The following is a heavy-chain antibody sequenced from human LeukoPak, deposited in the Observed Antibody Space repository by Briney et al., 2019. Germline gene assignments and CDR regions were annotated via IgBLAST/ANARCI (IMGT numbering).Heavy chain of an antibody. D-gene: IGHD3-22*01. J-gene: IGHJ4*02. CDR1: GGSFSDYF. Sequence: SETLSLTCAVSGGSFSDYFWSWIRQPPGKGLEWIAEINHNGGTNYNPSLMRRVTIAVDTSKHQISLKLTSMTAADTAMYYCARSPATYDSSGYYFDYWGQGTLVTVSS. CDR3: ARSPATYDSSGYYFDY. CDR2: INHNGGT. V-gene: IGHV4-34*01.